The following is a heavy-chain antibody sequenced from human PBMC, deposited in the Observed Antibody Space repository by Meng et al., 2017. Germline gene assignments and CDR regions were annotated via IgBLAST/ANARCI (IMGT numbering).Heavy chain of an antibody. CDR2: IYSGGST. D-gene: IGHD5-12*01. CDR1: GFTVSSNY. Sequence: GESLKISCAASGFTVSSNYMSWVRQAPGKGLEWVSVIYSGGSTYYADSVKGRFTISRDNSKNTLYLQMNSLRAEDTAVYYCARDGPNSGYDPYYFDYWGQGTLVTVSS. V-gene: IGHV3-53*01. CDR3: ARDGPNSGYDPYYFDY. J-gene: IGHJ4*02.